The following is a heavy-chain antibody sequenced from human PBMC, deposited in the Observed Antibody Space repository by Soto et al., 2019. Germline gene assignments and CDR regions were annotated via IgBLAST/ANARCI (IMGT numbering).Heavy chain of an antibody. CDR1: GGSISSGGYS. CDR3: ARGVVVVPPAILWFDP. D-gene: IGHD2-2*02. J-gene: IGHJ5*02. Sequence: SETLSLTCAVSGGSISSGGYSWSWIRQPPGKGLEWIGYIYHSGSTYYNPSLKSRVTISVDRSKNQFSLKLSSVTAADTAVYYCARGVVVVPPAILWFDPWGQGTLVTVSS. V-gene: IGHV4-30-2*01. CDR2: IYHSGST.